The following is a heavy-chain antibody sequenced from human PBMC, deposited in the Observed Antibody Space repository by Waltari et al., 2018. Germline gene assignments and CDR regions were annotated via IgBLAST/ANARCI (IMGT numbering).Heavy chain of an antibody. D-gene: IGHD3-16*01. CDR3: ARNWGDGSNFGY. J-gene: IGHJ4*02. CDR1: GGSISSGYG. Sequence: QVQLKESGPGLVKPSETLSLICAVSGGSISSGYGWGWIRQPPGKGLEWIVTIYISTGNTYYDPSLKSRVTISKDTSKNQFSLKLSSVTAADTAVYYCARNWGDGSNFGYWGQGVLVTVSS. V-gene: IGHV4-38-2*01. CDR2: IYISTGNT.